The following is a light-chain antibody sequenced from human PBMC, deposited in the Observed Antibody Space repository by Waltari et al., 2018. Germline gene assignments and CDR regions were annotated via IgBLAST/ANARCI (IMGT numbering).Light chain of an antibody. CDR3: QRRTSGPLTWT. Sequence: DIQMTQSPSSLSASIGDRVTIICRASESISGFLNWYQQQPGKAPVLLIYGASSLQSGVPSRISASGSGTDFTLTISRLEPEDFALYYCQRRTSGPLTWTFGQGTKVEVK. V-gene: IGKV1-39*01. CDR2: GAS. J-gene: IGKJ1*01. CDR1: ESISGF.